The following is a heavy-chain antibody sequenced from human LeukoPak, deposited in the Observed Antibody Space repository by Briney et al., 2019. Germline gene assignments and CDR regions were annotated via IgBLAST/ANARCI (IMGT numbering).Heavy chain of an antibody. Sequence: SGTLSLTCAVSGGSISSSNWWSWVRQPPGKGLEWIGEIYHSGSTKYNPSLKSRVTISIDTSKNQLSLKLSSVTAADTAVYSCVRHVARAFDIWGQGTKVTVSS. J-gene: IGHJ3*02. CDR3: VRHVARAFDI. V-gene: IGHV4-4*02. CDR2: IYHSGST. CDR1: GGSISSSNW.